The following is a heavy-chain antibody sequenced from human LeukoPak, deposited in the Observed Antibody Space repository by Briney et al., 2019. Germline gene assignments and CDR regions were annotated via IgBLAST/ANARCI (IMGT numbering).Heavy chain of an antibody. J-gene: IGHJ4*02. CDR3: AKCTTRNTQYPIDY. Sequence: GGSLRLSCAASGFTFTNYAMSWVRQAPGKGLEWVSAISGSGGSTYYADSVKGRFTISRDNSKNTLYLQMNSLRAEDTAVYYCAKCTTRNTQYPIDYWRQGTLVTVSS. D-gene: IGHD4-17*01. CDR2: ISGSGGST. V-gene: IGHV3-23*01. CDR1: GFTFTNYA.